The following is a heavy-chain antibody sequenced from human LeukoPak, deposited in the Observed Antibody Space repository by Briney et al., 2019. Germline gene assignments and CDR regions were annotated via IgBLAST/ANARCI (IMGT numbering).Heavy chain of an antibody. CDR3: ASEAAAGIPRWFDP. V-gene: IGHV4-34*01. D-gene: IGHD6-13*01. J-gene: IGHJ5*02. CDR2: INHSGST. CDR1: GVSFSGYY. Sequence: SETLSLTCAVYGVSFSGYYWSWIRQPPGKGLEWIGEINHSGSTNYNPSLKSRVTISVDTSKNQFSLKLSSVTAADTAVYYCASEAAAGIPRWFDPWGQGTLVTVSS.